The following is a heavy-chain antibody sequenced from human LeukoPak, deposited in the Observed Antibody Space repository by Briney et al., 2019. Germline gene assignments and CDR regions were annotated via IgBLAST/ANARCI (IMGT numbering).Heavy chain of an antibody. CDR1: GGSISSSSYH. Sequence: SETLSLTCSVSGGSISSSSYHWDWIRQSPGKGLEWIGDIYYSGDTHYKPSLKSRLTISVDTSKNQFSLRLSSVTAADTAVYYCARTISIRSDTWGDIKYFDYWGQRTLVTVSS. CDR3: ARTISIRSDTWGDIKYFDY. CDR2: IYYSGDT. V-gene: IGHV4-39*01. D-gene: IGHD3-10*01. J-gene: IGHJ4*02.